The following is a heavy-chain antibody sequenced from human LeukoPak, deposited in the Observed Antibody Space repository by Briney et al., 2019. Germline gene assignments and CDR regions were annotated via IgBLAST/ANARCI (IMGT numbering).Heavy chain of an antibody. CDR1: GGTFSSYA. CDR2: IIPIFGTA. J-gene: IGHJ4*02. CDR3: ASDHIAARDYFDY. Sequence: ASVKVSCKASGGTFSSYAISWVRQAPGQGLEWMGGIIPIFGTANYAQKFQGRVTITADESTSTAYMELSSLRSEDTAVYYCASDHIAARDYFDYWAREPWSPSPQ. D-gene: IGHD6-6*01. V-gene: IGHV1-69*01.